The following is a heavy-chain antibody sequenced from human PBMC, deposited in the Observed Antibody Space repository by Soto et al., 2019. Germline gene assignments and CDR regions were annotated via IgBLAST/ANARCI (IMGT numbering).Heavy chain of an antibody. Sequence: PSETLSLTCTVSAGSISSGGYYWSWIRQHPGKGLERIGYIYYSGSTYYNPSLKSRVTISVDTSKNQFSLKLSSVTAADTAVYYCASKNYGGNSLNVWGQGTTVTVSS. CDR1: AGSISSGGYY. J-gene: IGHJ6*02. CDR3: ASKNYGGNSLNV. CDR2: IYYSGST. D-gene: IGHD4-17*01. V-gene: IGHV4-31*03.